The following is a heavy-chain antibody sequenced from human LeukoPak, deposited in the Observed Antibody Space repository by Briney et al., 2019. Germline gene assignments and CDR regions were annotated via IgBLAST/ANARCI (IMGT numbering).Heavy chain of an antibody. V-gene: IGHV1-8*01. Sequence: ASVKVSCKASGYTFGSYDINWVRQATGQGLEWMGWMNPNSGNTGYTQKLQGRVTMTTDTSTSTAYMELRSLRSDDTAVYYCASIAAAGNGELVYWGQGTQVTVSS. CDR1: GYTFGSYD. CDR2: MNPNSGNT. D-gene: IGHD6-13*01. J-gene: IGHJ4*02. CDR3: ASIAAAGNGELVY.